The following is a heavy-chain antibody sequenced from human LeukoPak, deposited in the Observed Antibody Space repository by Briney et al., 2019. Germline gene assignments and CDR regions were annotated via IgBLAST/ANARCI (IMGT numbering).Heavy chain of an antibody. J-gene: IGHJ3*02. CDR1: GGSISSYY. D-gene: IGHD6-6*01. V-gene: IGHV4-4*07. CDR3: ARWADKSSSSSRVAFDI. CDR2: IYSSGST. Sequence: PSETLSLTCTVSGGSISSYYWSWIRQPAGKGLEWIGRIYSSGSTNYNPSLKGRVTMSVNTSKSQFSLKLSSVTAADTAAYYCARWADKSSSSSRVAFDIWGQGTLVTVSS.